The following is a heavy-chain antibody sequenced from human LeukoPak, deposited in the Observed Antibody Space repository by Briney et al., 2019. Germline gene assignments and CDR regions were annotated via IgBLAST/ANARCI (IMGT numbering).Heavy chain of an antibody. J-gene: IGHJ4*02. V-gene: IGHV4-59*01. D-gene: IGHD1-26*01. CDR3: ARDRRKLGLDY. CDR1: GGSISSYY. CDR2: IYYSGST. Sequence: PSETLSLTCTVSGGSISSYYWSWIRQPPGKGLEWIGYIYYSGSTNYNPSLKSRVTISVGTSKNQFSLKLSSVTAADTAVYYCARDRRKLGLDYWGQGTLVTVSS.